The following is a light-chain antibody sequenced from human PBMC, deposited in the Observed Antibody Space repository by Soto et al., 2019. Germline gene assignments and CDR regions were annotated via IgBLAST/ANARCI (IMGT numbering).Light chain of an antibody. CDR1: QSISSW. V-gene: IGKV1-39*01. Sequence: VQMTQSPSSLAASVGGRVTITCRASQSISSWLAWYQQKPGKAPKLLIYDASSLESGVPSRFSGSGSGTDFTLTISSLQPEDFATYYCQQSYSTPVTFGQGTKVDIK. CDR3: QQSYSTPVT. CDR2: DAS. J-gene: IGKJ1*01.